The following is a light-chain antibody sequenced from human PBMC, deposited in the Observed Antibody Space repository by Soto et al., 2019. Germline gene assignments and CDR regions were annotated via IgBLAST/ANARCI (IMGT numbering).Light chain of an antibody. J-gene: IGKJ4*01. Sequence: DIVMTQSPDSLAVSLGERATINCKSSQSVLYSSNNKNYLAWYQQKPGQPPKLLIYWAPTRESGVPDRFSGSGSGTDFTLTISSLQAEDVAVYYCHQYYSVPLTFGGGTKVEIK. V-gene: IGKV4-1*01. CDR1: QSVLYSSNNKNY. CDR3: HQYYSVPLT. CDR2: WAP.